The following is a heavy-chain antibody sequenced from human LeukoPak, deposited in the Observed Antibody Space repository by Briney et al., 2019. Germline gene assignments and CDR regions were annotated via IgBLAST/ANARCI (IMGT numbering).Heavy chain of an antibody. CDR2: IYYSGTT. D-gene: IGHD5-18*01. Sequence: SETLSLTCTISGDSISSYSWSWIRQPPGRGLEYIGYIYYSGTTNYNTSLKSRVTISVDTSKNQSSLKLNSVTAADTAVYYCARRVDTAMVYFDYWGQGTLVTVSS. V-gene: IGHV4-59*01. CDR1: GDSISSYS. CDR3: ARRVDTAMVYFDY. J-gene: IGHJ4*02.